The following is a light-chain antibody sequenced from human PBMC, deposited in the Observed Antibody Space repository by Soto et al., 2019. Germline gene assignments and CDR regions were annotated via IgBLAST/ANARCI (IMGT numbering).Light chain of an antibody. CDR1: SGSVSTTYY. V-gene: IGLV8-61*01. Sequence: QAVVTQEPSFSVSPGGTVTLTCGLSSGSVSTTYYPRWYQQTPGQAPRTLIYSTNTRSSGVPDRFSGSILGNKAALTITGAQADDESDYYCMLYMASGYVVFGGGTKLTVL. CDR2: STN. CDR3: MLYMASGYVV. J-gene: IGLJ2*01.